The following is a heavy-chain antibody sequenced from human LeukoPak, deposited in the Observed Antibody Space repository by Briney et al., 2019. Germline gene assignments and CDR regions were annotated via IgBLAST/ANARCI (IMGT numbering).Heavy chain of an antibody. J-gene: IGHJ4*02. CDR2: IYYSGST. CDR1: GGFISGSNYY. CDR3: GRGMTRWLQFRPLDY. D-gene: IGHD5-24*01. Sequence: SETLSLTCTFSGGFISGSNYYWAWIRQTPGKGLEWIASIYYSGSTYYNPSPQSRVSISVDASQNQFSLPMTSVTAADTAVYYCGRGMTRWLQFRPLDYWGQGTLVTVSS. V-gene: IGHV4-39*07.